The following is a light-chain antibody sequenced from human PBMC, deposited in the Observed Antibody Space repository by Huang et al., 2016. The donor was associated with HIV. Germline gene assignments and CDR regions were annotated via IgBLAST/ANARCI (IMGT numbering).Light chain of an antibody. CDR2: GAA. CDR3: QRYDSAPRA. Sequence: DIQMTQSPSSLSASPGVRVTLSCRANQDIGNFLAWYQHKPGGVPRLLIYGAANLQSGGPSRFSGRGSGTDFTLTITSFQPDDVATYYCQRYDSAPRAFGQGTKVEI. V-gene: IGKV1-27*01. CDR1: QDIGNF. J-gene: IGKJ1*01.